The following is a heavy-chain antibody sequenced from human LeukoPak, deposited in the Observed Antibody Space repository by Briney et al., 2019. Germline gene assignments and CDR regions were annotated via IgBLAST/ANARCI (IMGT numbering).Heavy chain of an antibody. J-gene: IGHJ6*02. CDR2: ISSSGST. CDR3: ANRRVDYDFWSGYPYSPYYYYYGMDV. D-gene: IGHD3-3*01. Sequence: GGSLRLSCAASGFTFSSYAMSWVRQAPGKGLEWVSAISSSGSTYYADSVKGRFTISRDNSKNTLYLQMNSLRAEDTAVYYCANRRVDYDFWSGYPYSPYYYYYGMDVWGQGTTVTVSS. CDR1: GFTFSSYA. V-gene: IGHV3-23*01.